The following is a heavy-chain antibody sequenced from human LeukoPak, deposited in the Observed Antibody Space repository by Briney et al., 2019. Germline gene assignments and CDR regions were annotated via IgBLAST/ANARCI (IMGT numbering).Heavy chain of an antibody. J-gene: IGHJ4*02. CDR3: ARVGVPGSFDY. Sequence: SETLSLTCTVSGGSISSYYWSWIRQPPGKGLEWIGYIYYNGGTNYNPSLKSRVTMSLGTSTNQFSLKLSSVTAADTAVYYCARVGVPGSFDYWGQGTLVTVSS. D-gene: IGHD3-3*01. CDR1: GGSISSYY. CDR2: IYYNGGT. V-gene: IGHV4-59*01.